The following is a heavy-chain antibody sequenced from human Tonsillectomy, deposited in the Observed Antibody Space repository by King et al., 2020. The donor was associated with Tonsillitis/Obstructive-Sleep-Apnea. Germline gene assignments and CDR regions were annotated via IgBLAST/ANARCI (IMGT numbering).Heavy chain of an antibody. CDR3: VAYYYYYGMDV. Sequence: VQLPQWGAGLLKPSETLSLTCTVYGGSFSGYYWSWIRQPPGKGLEWIGEINHSGSTNYNPSLKSRVTISVDTSKNHFSLTLSSVTAADTAVYYCVAYYYYYGMDVWGQGTTVTVSS. CDR1: GGSFSGYY. V-gene: IGHV4-34*01. CDR2: INHSGST. J-gene: IGHJ6*02.